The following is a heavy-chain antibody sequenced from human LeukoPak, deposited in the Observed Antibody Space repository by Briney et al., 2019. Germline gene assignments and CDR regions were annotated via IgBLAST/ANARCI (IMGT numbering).Heavy chain of an antibody. Sequence: SETLSLTCTVSGGSISSYYWSWIRQPPGKGLEWIGYIYTSGSTNYNPSLKSRVTISVDTSKNQFSLKLSSVTAADTAVYYCASGLRYFDLYYWGQGTLVTVSS. V-gene: IGHV4-4*08. CDR3: ASGLRYFDLYY. CDR1: GGSISSYY. CDR2: IYTSGST. J-gene: IGHJ4*02. D-gene: IGHD3-9*01.